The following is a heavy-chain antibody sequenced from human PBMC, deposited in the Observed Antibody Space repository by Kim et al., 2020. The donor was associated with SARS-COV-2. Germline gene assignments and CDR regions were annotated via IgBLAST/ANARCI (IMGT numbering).Heavy chain of an antibody. Sequence: GGSLRLSCAASGFTFDDYAMHWVRQAPGKGLEWVSLISGDGCSTYYADSVKGRFTISRDNSKNSLYLQMNSLRTEDTALYYCAYLSDSITIFGSPFDYWGQGTLVTVSS. D-gene: IGHD3-3*01. V-gene: IGHV3-43*02. CDR2: ISGDGCST. J-gene: IGHJ4*02. CDR1: GFTFDDYA. CDR3: AYLSDSITIFGSPFDY.